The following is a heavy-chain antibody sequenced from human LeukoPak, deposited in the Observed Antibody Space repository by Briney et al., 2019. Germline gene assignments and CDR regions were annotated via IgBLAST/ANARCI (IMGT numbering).Heavy chain of an antibody. D-gene: IGHD1-26*01. CDR2: ISPGGDIT. CDR1: GLTFSTYS. V-gene: IGHV3-23*01. J-gene: IGHJ4*02. Sequence: PGGSLRLSCAASGLTFSTYSMTWVRQAPGKGLEWVSAISPGGDITYYADSVKGRFTISRDNSKDTLYLQMNSLRAEDTAVYYCAKHATWFGGKYASFDYWGQGTLVTVSS. CDR3: AKHATWFGGKYASFDY.